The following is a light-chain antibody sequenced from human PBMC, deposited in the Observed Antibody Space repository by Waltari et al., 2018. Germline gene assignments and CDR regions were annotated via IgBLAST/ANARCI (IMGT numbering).Light chain of an antibody. V-gene: IGLV1-40*01. CDR3: QSYDTSLSVV. CDR2: GTS. Sequence: QSVLTHAPPASGAPLQIVPISCPPRASNIGQGFDLTWYQQLPGKAPKLLIYGTSTRPLGVPDRYFGSQSGTSASLAITGLQAEDEADYYCQSYDTSLSVVFGGGTKLTVL. CDR1: ASNIGQGFD. J-gene: IGLJ2*01.